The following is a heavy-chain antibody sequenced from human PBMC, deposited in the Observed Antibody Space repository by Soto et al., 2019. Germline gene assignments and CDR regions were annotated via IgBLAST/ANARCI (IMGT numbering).Heavy chain of an antibody. Sequence: SETLSLTCAVYGGSFSGYYWSWIRQPPGKGLEWIGEINHSGSTNYNPSLKSRVTISVDTSKNQFSLKLSSVTAADTAVYYCARPGGYCSSTSCLRSINYYYYGMDIWGQGTTVTVSS. CDR2: INHSGST. CDR1: GGSFSGYY. V-gene: IGHV4-34*01. CDR3: ARPGGYCSSTSCLRSINYYYYGMDI. D-gene: IGHD2-2*01. J-gene: IGHJ6*02.